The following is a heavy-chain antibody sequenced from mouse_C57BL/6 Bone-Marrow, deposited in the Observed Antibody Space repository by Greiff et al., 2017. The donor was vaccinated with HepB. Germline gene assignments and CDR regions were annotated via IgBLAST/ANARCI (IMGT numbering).Heavy chain of an antibody. CDR1: GYAFTNYL. CDR2: INPGSGGT. D-gene: IGHD2-4*01. V-gene: IGHV1-54*01. Sequence: QVQLQQSGAELVRPGPSVKVSCKASGYAFTNYLIEWVKQRPGQGLEWIGVINPGSGGTNYNEKFKGKATLTADKSSSTAYMQLSSLTSEDSAVYFCARLGRYDYAYAMDYWGQGTSVTVSS. CDR3: ARLGRYDYAYAMDY. J-gene: IGHJ4*01.